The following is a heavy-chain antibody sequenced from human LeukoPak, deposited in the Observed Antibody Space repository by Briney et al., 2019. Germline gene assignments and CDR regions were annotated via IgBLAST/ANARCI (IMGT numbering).Heavy chain of an antibody. CDR1: GFTFSSYA. CDR2: ISGSGGST. CDR3: AKKAYCGGDCYRPNFNWFDP. J-gene: IGHJ5*02. V-gene: IGHV3-23*01. Sequence: PGGSLRLSCAASGFTFSSYAMSWVRQAPGKGLEWVSAISGSGGSTYYADSVKGRFTISRDNSKNTLYLQMNSLRAEDTAVYYCAKKAYCGGDCYRPNFNWFDPWGQRTLVTVSS. D-gene: IGHD2-21*02.